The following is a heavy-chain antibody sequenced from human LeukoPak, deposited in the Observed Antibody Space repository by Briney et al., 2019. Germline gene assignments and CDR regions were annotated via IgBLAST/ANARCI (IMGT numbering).Heavy chain of an antibody. CDR3: AKALISGYYYWYFDY. CDR1: GFTFSSYA. J-gene: IGHJ4*02. V-gene: IGHV3-23*01. Sequence: GGSLRLSCAASGFTFSSYAMSWVRQAPGKGLEWVSAISGSGGSTYYADSVKGRFTISRDNSKNTLYLQMNSLRAGDTAVYYCAKALISGYYYWYFDYWGQGTLVTVSS. D-gene: IGHD3-22*01. CDR2: ISGSGGST.